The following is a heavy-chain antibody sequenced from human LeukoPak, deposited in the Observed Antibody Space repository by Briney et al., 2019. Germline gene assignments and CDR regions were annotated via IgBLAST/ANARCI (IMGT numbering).Heavy chain of an antibody. Sequence: GGSLRLSCAASGFTFSSHWMSWVRQAPGKGLEWVASVKQDVGEKYYVDSVKGRFTISRDNAKNSLYLQMNSLRDEDTAVYYCARARVDFWSGHFDYWGQGTLVTVSS. V-gene: IGHV3-7*01. J-gene: IGHJ4*02. CDR2: VKQDVGEK. D-gene: IGHD3-3*01. CDR1: GFTFSSHW. CDR3: ARARVDFWSGHFDY.